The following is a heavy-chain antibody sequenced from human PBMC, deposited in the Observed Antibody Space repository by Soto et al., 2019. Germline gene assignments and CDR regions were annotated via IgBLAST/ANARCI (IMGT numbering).Heavy chain of an antibody. Sequence: ASVKVSCKASGYTSTSCFMHWVRQAPGQGLEWMRIINPSGGSTSYAQKFQGRVTMTRDTSTSTVYMDLGSLRSEDTAVYYCARDPRGPLAAAGAGAYFYQPMDVWGQGTTVTVSS. D-gene: IGHD6-13*01. CDR2: INPSGGST. CDR3: ARDPRGPLAAAGAGAYFYQPMDV. V-gene: IGHV1-46*01. J-gene: IGHJ6*02. CDR1: GYTSTSCF.